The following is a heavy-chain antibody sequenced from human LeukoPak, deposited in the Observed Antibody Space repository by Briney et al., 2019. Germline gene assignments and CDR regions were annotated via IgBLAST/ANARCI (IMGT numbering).Heavy chain of an antibody. CDR3: AGVYGGRSFNPPDAFDI. J-gene: IGHJ3*02. CDR2: IYYSGST. D-gene: IGHD4-23*01. Sequence: RASETLSLTCTVSGGSISSGGYYWSWIRQHPGKGLEWIGYIYYSGSTYYNPSLKSRVTISVDTSKNQFSLKLSSVTAADTAVYYCAGVYGGRSFNPPDAFDIWGQGTMVTVSS. V-gene: IGHV4-31*03. CDR1: GGSISSGGYY.